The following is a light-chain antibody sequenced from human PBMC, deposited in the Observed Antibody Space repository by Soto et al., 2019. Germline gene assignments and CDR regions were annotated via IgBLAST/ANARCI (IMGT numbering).Light chain of an antibody. CDR1: QSISSY. Sequence: DIQMTQSPSSLSASVGDRVTITCRASQSISSYLHWYQQKPGKAPELLIYAASSLQSGVPSRFSGSGSGTDFTLTISSLQPDDFATYCCQRSFSTPLTFGGGTEVEIK. CDR2: AAS. V-gene: IGKV1-39*01. J-gene: IGKJ4*01. CDR3: QRSFSTPLT.